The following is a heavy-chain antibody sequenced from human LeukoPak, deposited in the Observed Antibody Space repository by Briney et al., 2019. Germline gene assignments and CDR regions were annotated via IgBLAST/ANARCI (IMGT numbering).Heavy chain of an antibody. J-gene: IGHJ4*02. Sequence: PGGSLRLSCAASGFTFSSYAMSWVRQAPRKGLEWASAISGSGSSTYYADSVKGRFTISRDNSKNTLYLQMSSLRAEDTAVYYCAKAAYSGSRAGFDYWGQGTLVTVSS. D-gene: IGHD1-26*01. CDR2: ISGSGSST. CDR1: GFTFSSYA. V-gene: IGHV3-23*01. CDR3: AKAAYSGSRAGFDY.